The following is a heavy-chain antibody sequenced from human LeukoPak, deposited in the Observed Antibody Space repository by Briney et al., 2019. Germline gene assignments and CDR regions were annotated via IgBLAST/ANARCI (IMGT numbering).Heavy chain of an antibody. CDR2: INPSGGST. D-gene: IGHD2-2*01. CDR1: GYTFTSYY. J-gene: IGHJ4*02. V-gene: IGHV1-46*01. Sequence: ASVKVSCKASGYTFTSYYMHWVRQAPGQGLEWMGIINPSGGSTSYAQKFQGRVTMTRDTSTSTVYVELSSLRSEDTAVYYCATPPLYCSSTSCYLVYWGQGTLVTVSS. CDR3: ATPPLYCSSTSCYLVY.